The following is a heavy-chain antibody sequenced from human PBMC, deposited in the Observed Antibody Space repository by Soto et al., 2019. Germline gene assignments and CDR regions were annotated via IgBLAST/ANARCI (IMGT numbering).Heavy chain of an antibody. V-gene: IGHV3-23*01. J-gene: IGHJ4*02. CDR1: GFTFSSYA. D-gene: IGHD2-8*01. CDR2: ISGTGTTT. Sequence: GGSLRLSCAASGFTFSSYAMTWVRQAPGKGLEWVSTISGTGTTTYYADSVKGRFTISRDNSKNTLYLQMNSLRTEDTAVYYCGKAVYLLDFDYWGQGTLVTVSS. CDR3: GKAVYLLDFDY.